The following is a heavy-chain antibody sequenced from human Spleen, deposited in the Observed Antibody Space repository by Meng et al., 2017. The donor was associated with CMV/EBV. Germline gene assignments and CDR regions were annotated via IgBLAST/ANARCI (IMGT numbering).Heavy chain of an antibody. CDR3: ARRGLGLCSSTSCYTRWFDP. V-gene: IGHV4-34*01. CDR1: FSGYY. D-gene: IGHD2-2*02. Sequence: FSGYYLSWISQPPGKGLEWVAEIYHSGSTNYNPSLKSRVTISIDTSKNQFSLNLTSVIAADTAVYYCARRGLGLCSSTSCYTRWFDPWGQGTLVTVSS. CDR2: IYHSGST. J-gene: IGHJ5*02.